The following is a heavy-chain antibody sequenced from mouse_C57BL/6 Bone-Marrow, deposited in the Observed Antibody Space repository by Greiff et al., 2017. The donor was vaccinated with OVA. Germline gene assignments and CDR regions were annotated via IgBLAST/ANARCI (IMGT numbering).Heavy chain of an antibody. CDR1: GYTFTDYY. CDR3: ARDGDAFDF. J-gene: IGHJ2*01. D-gene: IGHD2-3*01. Sequence: EVQLRQSGPELVKPGASVKISCKASGYTFTDYYMNWVKQSHGKSLEWIGDINPNNGGTSYNQKFKGKATLTVDKSSSTAYMELRSLTSEDSAVYYCARDGDAFDFWGQGTTLTVSS. V-gene: IGHV1-26*01. CDR2: INPNNGGT.